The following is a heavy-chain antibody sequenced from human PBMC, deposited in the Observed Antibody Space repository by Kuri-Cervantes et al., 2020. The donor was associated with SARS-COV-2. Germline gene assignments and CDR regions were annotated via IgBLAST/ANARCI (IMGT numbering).Heavy chain of an antibody. Sequence: GESLKISCAASGLNFNNFDINWVRQAPGKGLEWVSAISGSGGSTYYADSVKGRFTISRDNSKNTLYLQMNSLRAEDTAVYYCAKDMRGTRTYFDYWGQGTLVTVSS. CDR3: AKDMRGTRTYFDY. D-gene: IGHD1-7*01. CDR2: ISGSGGST. CDR1: GLNFNNFD. J-gene: IGHJ4*02. V-gene: IGHV3-23*01.